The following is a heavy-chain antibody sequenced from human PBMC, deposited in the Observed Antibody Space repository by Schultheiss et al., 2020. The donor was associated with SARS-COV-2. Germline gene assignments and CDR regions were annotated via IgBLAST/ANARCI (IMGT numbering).Heavy chain of an antibody. CDR2: ITRSGLDI. V-gene: IGHV3-48*03. J-gene: IGHJ4*02. CDR3: ARGGKFYYDSSGTTDFDY. Sequence: GGSLRLSCAASGFTFSSYDMNWVRQAPGKGLEWVSDITRSGLDIHYADSVKGRFTISRDNAKNSMYLQMNSLRAEDTAVYYCARGGKFYYDSSGTTDFDYWGQGTLVTVSS. CDR1: GFTFSSYD. D-gene: IGHD3-22*01.